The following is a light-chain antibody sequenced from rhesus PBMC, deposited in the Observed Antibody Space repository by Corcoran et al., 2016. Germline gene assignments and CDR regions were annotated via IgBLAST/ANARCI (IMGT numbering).Light chain of an antibody. V-gene: IGKV3-10*01. J-gene: IGKJ2*01. CDR3: YQHSSGYS. CDR1: QSVSSY. Sequence: QVILTQSPATLSLSPGARATLSCRASQSVSSYLAWYQPKPGQAPRPLIYCASSRATGLPDRLSGSGSGTDFTLTISSLETEDVGVYHCYQHSSGYSFGQGTKVEIK. CDR2: CAS.